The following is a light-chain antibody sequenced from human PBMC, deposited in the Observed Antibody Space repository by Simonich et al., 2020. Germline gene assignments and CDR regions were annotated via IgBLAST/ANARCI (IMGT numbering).Light chain of an antibody. CDR3: QTWGTGSVV. CDR1: RGHSSYA. CDR2: LNSDGSH. J-gene: IGLJ2*01. V-gene: IGLV4-69*01. Sequence: QLVLTQSPSASASLGASVKLTCTLGRGHSSYAIAWHQQQPETGPRYLMKLNSDGSHSKGDGIPDRFSGSSSGAERYLTISSLQSEDEADYYCQTWGTGSVVFGGGTKLTVL.